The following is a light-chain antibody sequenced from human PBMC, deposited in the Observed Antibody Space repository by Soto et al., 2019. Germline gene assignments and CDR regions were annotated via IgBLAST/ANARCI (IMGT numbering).Light chain of an antibody. V-gene: IGLV1-40*01. Sequence: QSVLTQPPSVSGAPGQRVTISCTGSSSNIGAGYDVQWYQQLPGTAPKLLIYGNMNRPSGVPDRFSGSKSGTSASLATTGLQAEDETDYYCHSYDSSLSAVVFXGGTKVTVL. CDR3: HSYDSSLSAVV. J-gene: IGLJ2*01. CDR2: GNM. CDR1: SSNIGAGYD.